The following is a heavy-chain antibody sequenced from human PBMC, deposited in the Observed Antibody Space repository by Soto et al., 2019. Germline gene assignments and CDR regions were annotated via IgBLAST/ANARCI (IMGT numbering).Heavy chain of an antibody. Sequence: PSETLSLTCTVSGGSVSTYYWSWIRQPPGKGLEWIAYIYYSGSTSYNPSLKSRVTISLDTSKNQFSLKLSSVTAADTAVYYCARTYDGSGPNSGGYGFDIWGLGTMVTVSS. CDR1: GGSVSTYY. CDR3: ARTYDGSGPNSGGYGFDI. D-gene: IGHD3-22*01. CDR2: IYYSGST. J-gene: IGHJ3*02. V-gene: IGHV4-59*02.